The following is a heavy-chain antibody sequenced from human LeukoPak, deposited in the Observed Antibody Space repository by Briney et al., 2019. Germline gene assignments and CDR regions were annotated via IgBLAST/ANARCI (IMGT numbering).Heavy chain of an antibody. CDR1: GFTFSNYW. D-gene: IGHD3-22*01. CDR3: ATAWYYYDTSGLLY. J-gene: IGHJ4*02. Sequence: PGGSLRLSCAASGFTFSNYWMHWVRQAPGKGLVWVSRINSDGSSTSYADSVKGRFTISRDNAKNTLYLQMNSLRAEDTAVYYCATAWYYYDTSGLLYWGQGTLVTVSS. V-gene: IGHV3-74*01. CDR2: INSDGSST.